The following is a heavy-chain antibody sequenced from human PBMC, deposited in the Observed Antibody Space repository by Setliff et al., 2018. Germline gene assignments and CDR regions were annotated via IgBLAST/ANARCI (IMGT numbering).Heavy chain of an antibody. CDR1: GYIFTNYW. CDR3: ASPSAGWTKPFDV. Sequence: PGESLKISCKASGYIFTNYWIGWVRQMPGKGLEWMGVIYPGDSDTRYSPSFQGQVTISADKSINTAYLQWSSLKASDTAIYYCASPSAGWTKPFDVWGQGTMVTVSS. V-gene: IGHV5-51*01. J-gene: IGHJ3*01. D-gene: IGHD6-19*01. CDR2: IYPGDSDT.